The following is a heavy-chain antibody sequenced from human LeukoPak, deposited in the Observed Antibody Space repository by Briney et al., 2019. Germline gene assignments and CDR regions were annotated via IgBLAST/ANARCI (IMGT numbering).Heavy chain of an antibody. V-gene: IGHV4-34*01. Sequence: SSETLSLTCAVYGGSFSGYYWSWIHQPPGKGLEWIGEINHSGSTNYNPSLKSRVTISVDTSKNQFSLKLSSVTAADTAVYYCARHGRGGYYYGSGSYVGLAYFDYWGQGALVTVSS. CDR3: ARHGRGGYYYGSGSYVGLAYFDY. CDR2: INHSGST. J-gene: IGHJ4*02. CDR1: GGSFSGYY. D-gene: IGHD3-10*01.